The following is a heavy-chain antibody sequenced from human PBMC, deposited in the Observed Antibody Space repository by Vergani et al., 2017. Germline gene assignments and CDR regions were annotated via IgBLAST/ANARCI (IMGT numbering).Heavy chain of an antibody. D-gene: IGHD2-2*01. CDR2: INNNGGST. J-gene: IGHJ3*01. CDR3: AKVGGSTSCPYGGGAFDV. CDR1: GFTFNSYA. V-gene: IGHV3-23*01. Sequence: QLLESGGGLIQPGGSLRLSCAASGFTFNSYAMTWVRQAPGKGLEWVSGINNNGGSTYYADSVKGRFNISRDNSKNTLYLQMTDLRAEDTATYYCAKVGGSTSCPYGGGAFDVWGHGTMVTVSS.